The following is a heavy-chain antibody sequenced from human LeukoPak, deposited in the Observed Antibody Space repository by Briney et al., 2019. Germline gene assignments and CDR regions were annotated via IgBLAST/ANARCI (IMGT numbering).Heavy chain of an antibody. V-gene: IGHV3-23*01. D-gene: IGHD1-1*01. CDR3: AKGGTHWPTGYYYMDV. J-gene: IGHJ6*03. Sequence: LPGGSLRLSCAASGFTFNSHAVSWVRQAPGKGLEWVSPISGSGGSTYYADSVKGRFTISRDNSKNTLYLQMNSLRAEDTAVYYCAKGGTHWPTGYYYMDVWGKGTTVTVSS. CDR1: GFTFNSHA. CDR2: ISGSGGST.